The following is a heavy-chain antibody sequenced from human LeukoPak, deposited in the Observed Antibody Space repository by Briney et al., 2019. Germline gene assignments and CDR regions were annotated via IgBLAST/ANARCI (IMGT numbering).Heavy chain of an antibody. D-gene: IGHD3-9*01. CDR3: TTESRSLRYFFGWGYCYYMDV. CDR2: IRSKPYDGTT. Sequence: GSLRLSCTASGFTFGDYSMSWVRQAPGKGLEWVGFIRSKPYDGTTEYAASVKGRFTISRDDSKNTLYLQMNSLKTEDTAVYYCTTESRSLRYFFGWGYCYYMDVWGKGTTVTISS. J-gene: IGHJ6*03. V-gene: IGHV3-49*04. CDR1: GFTFGDYS.